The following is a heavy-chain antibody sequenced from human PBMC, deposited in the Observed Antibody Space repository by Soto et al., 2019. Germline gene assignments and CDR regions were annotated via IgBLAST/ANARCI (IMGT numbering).Heavy chain of an antibody. CDR1: GYNFRNFG. D-gene: IGHD5-18*01. V-gene: IGHV1-18*01. CDR2: ISGYNGRT. J-gene: IGHJ3*01. CDR3: AREGYSSGLDPFDF. Sequence: QVQLEQSGDEVKKPGASVKVSCKASGYNFRNFGITWERQASGQGLEWLGWISGYNGRTSSARKLRGRVGLTTDTATDTAYWGLRSLSSDDTAVYYCAREGYSSGLDPFDFWGQGTKVTVSS.